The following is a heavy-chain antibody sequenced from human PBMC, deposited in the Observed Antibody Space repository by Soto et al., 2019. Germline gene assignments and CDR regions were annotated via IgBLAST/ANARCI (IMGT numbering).Heavy chain of an antibody. CDR1: GDSITSSSHY. CDR2: IYYDGNT. D-gene: IGHD6-19*01. Sequence: SETLSLTCTVSGDSITSSSHYWGWIRQPPGKGLECIANIYYDGNTYYNPSLKSRVAISLDTSKNQFSLRLNSVTAADTAVYYCARGIEGWYQGRYYSGMDVWGQGSTVT. J-gene: IGHJ6*02. V-gene: IGHV4-39*07. CDR3: ARGIEGWYQGRYYSGMDV.